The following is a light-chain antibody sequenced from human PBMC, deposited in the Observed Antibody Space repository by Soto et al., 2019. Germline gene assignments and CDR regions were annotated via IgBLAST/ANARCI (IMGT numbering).Light chain of an antibody. J-gene: IGLJ1*01. CDR1: SSNIGAGYD. V-gene: IGLV1-40*01. Sequence: VLTQPPSVSWATGQSVTISCTGSSSNIGAGYDVHWYQQLPGTAPKLLIYGNSNRPSGVPDRFSGSKSGTSASLAITGLQAEDEADYYCQSYDSSLSGYVFGTGTKVTVL. CDR2: GNS. CDR3: QSYDSSLSGYV.